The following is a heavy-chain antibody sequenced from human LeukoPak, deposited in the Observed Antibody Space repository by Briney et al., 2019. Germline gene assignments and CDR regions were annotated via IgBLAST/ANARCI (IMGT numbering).Heavy chain of an antibody. CDR3: ARTSSSYLGVFYFDY. V-gene: IGHV3-33*01. Sequence: PGRSLRLSCAASGFTFSSYGMHWVRQAPGKGLEWVAVIWYDGSNKYYADSVKGRFTISRDNSKNTLYLQMNSLRAEDTAVYYCARTSSSYLGVFYFDYWGQGTLVAVSS. J-gene: IGHJ4*02. CDR2: IWYDGSNK. D-gene: IGHD1-26*01. CDR1: GFTFSSYG.